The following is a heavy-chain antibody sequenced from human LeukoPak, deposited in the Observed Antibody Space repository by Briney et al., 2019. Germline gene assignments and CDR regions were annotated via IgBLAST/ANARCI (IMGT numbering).Heavy chain of an antibody. V-gene: IGHV3-30-3*01. CDR2: ISYGESNK. CDR1: AFTFSSYA. Sequence: PGRSLTLSCAASAFTFSSYAMHWVRQAPGKGREGGAVISYGESNKYYAHSVKGPFTISRYTSKNTLYLQMNRPRATATSVYYCATDGVLPFDYCGQXTRATVSS. D-gene: IGHD3-3*01. CDR3: ATDGVLPFDY. J-gene: IGHJ4*02.